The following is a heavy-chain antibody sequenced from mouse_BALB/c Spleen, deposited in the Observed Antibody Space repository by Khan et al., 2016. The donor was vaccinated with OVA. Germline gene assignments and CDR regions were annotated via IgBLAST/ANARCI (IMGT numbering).Heavy chain of an antibody. Sequence: EVQLQESGAELVKPGASVKLSCTASGFNIKDTYMHWVKQRPEQGLEWIGRIDPANGNTKYDPKFQGKATITADTSSNTAYLQLSSLTSEDTAVYYCARDYWDVFAYWGQGTMVTVSA. D-gene: IGHD4-1*01. V-gene: IGHV14-3*02. CDR3: ARDYWDVFAY. J-gene: IGHJ3*01. CDR2: IDPANGNT. CDR1: GFNIKDTY.